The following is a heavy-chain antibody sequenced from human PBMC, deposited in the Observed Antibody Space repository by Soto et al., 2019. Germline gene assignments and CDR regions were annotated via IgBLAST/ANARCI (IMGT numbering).Heavy chain of an antibody. Sequence: QVQLVQSGAELKKPGSSVKVSCRASGDTFSSYTVSGVRQAPGQGLEWMGRITPILGITNYDQKFQGRVTITADKSRTTAYMELSTLRSDDTAIYYCARRRYCGADCYSNYYYGMDVWGQGTSVTVSS. V-gene: IGHV1-69*02. D-gene: IGHD2-21*02. CDR1: GDTFSSYT. CDR3: ARRRYCGADCYSNYYYGMDV. J-gene: IGHJ6*02. CDR2: ITPILGIT.